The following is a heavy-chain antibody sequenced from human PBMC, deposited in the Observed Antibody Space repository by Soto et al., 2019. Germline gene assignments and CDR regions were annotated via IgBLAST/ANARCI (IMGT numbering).Heavy chain of an antibody. Sequence: QVQLVQSGAEVKKPGASVKVSCKASGYTFTSYGISWVRQAPGQGLEWMGWISAYNGNTNYAQKLQGRVTMTTDTSTSTAYMELRSLRSDDTAVYYCAREPLGYCSSTRCPPYYCYMDVWGKGTTVTVSS. J-gene: IGHJ6*03. CDR3: AREPLGYCSSTRCPPYYCYMDV. V-gene: IGHV1-18*01. D-gene: IGHD2-2*01. CDR1: GYTFTSYG. CDR2: ISAYNGNT.